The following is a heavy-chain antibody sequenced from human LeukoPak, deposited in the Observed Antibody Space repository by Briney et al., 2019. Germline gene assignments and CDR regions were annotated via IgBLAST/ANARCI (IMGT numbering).Heavy chain of an antibody. CDR2: FDPEDGET. Sequence: GASVKVSCKVSGYTLTELSMHWVRQAPGKGLEWMGGFDPEDGETIYAQKFQGRVTMTEDTSTDTAYMELSSLRSEDTAVYYCATDLGARGGWDYWGQGTLVTVSS. D-gene: IGHD3-10*01. CDR3: ATDLGARGGWDY. CDR1: GYTLTELS. J-gene: IGHJ4*02. V-gene: IGHV1-24*01.